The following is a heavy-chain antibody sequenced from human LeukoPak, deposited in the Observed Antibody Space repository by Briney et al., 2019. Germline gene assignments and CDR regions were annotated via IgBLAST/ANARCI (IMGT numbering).Heavy chain of an antibody. V-gene: IGHV3-53*01. D-gene: IGHD3-10*01. J-gene: IGHJ6*01. CDR1: GFTVSSNY. CDR2: IYSGGST. CDR3: ARDRDYYYGMDV. Sequence: GGSLRLSCAASGFTVSSNYMSWVRQAPGKGLEWVSVIYSGGSTYYADSVKGRFTISRDNSKNTLYLQMNSLRAEDTAVYYCARDRDYYYGMDVWGQGPTVTVSS.